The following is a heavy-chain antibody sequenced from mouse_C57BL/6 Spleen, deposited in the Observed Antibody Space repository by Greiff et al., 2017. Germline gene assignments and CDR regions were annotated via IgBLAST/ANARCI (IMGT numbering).Heavy chain of an antibody. J-gene: IGHJ2*01. CDR1: GYAFSSYW. Sequence: VKLVESGAELVKPGASVKISCKASGYAFSSYWMNWVKQRPGKGLEWIGQIYPGDGDTNYNGKFKGKATLTADKSSSTAYMQLSSLTSEDSAVYFCARSGLTGPDYWGQGTTLTVSS. CDR3: ARSGLTGPDY. D-gene: IGHD4-1*01. CDR2: IYPGDGDT. V-gene: IGHV1-80*01.